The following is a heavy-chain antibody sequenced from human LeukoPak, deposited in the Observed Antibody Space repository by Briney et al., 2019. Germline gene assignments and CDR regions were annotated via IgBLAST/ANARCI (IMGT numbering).Heavy chain of an antibody. Sequence: PGGSLRLSCAASGFTVSNTYMSWVRQAPGKGLEWVSVIYSGGSTYYADSVKGRFTISRDNSKNTLYLQMNSLRTDDTAVYYCAKAGPSPGVWYSDLWGRGTPVTVSS. CDR2: IYSGGST. CDR1: GFTVSNTY. J-gene: IGHJ2*01. D-gene: IGHD3-3*01. CDR3: AKAGPSPGVWYSDL. V-gene: IGHV3-53*01.